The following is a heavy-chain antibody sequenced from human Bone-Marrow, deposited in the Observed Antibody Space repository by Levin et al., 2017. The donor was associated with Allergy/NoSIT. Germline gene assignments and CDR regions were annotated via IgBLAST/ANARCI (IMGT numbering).Heavy chain of an antibody. D-gene: IGHD2-15*01. CDR3: ARLNRCSGGSGFLMDAFDI. Sequence: GGSLRLSCKGSGYSFTSYWIGWVRQMPGKGLESMGIIYPGDSDTRYSPSFQGQVTISADKSISTAYLQWSSLKASDTAMYYCARLNRCSGGSGFLMDAFDIWGQGTMVTVSS. CDR2: IYPGDSDT. V-gene: IGHV5-51*01. CDR1: GYSFTSYW. J-gene: IGHJ3*02.